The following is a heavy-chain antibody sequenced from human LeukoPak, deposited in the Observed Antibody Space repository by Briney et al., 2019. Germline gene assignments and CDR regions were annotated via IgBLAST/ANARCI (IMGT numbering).Heavy chain of an antibody. CDR1: GFTFTRYG. V-gene: IGHV3-64D*06. CDR3: VKSVGDFWSGYLN. D-gene: IGHD3-3*01. CDR2: ISSIGGST. J-gene: IGHJ4*02. Sequence: GGSLRLSCSAAGFTFTRYGMHWVRQAPGKGLEYVSSISSIGGSTYYADSVKGRFTISRDNSKNTLFLQMSSLTAEDTAVYHCVKSVGDFWSGYLNWGQGTLVTVSS.